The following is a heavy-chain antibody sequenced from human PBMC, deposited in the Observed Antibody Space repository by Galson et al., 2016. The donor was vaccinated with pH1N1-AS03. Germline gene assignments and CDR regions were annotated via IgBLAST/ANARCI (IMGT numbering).Heavy chain of an antibody. CDR2: IKGDGSAT. CDR3: VRDGVFRSVMDV. D-gene: IGHD1-14*01. Sequence: SLRLSCAASGFTFSRYPMAWVRQTPGKGLQWAATIKGDGSATNYVESVKGRFTISRDNDKRSTYLEMNNLTVEDTAVYYCVRDGVFRSVMDVWGQGTTVTASS. V-gene: IGHV3-7*03. J-gene: IGHJ6*02. CDR1: GFTFSRYP.